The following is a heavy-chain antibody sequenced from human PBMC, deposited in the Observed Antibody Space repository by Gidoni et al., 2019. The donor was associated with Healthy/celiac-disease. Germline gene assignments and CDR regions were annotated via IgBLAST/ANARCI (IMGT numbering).Heavy chain of an antibody. CDR2: INAGNGNT. D-gene: IGHD3-22*01. V-gene: IGHV1-3*01. J-gene: IGHJ6*03. Sequence: QVQLVQSGAEVKKPGASVKVSCKASGYTFTSYAMHWVRQAPGQRLEWMGWINAGNGNTKYSQKFQGRVTITRDTSASTAYMELSSLRSEDTAVYYCARTPSYYDSSGYLYMDVWGKGTTVTVSS. CDR1: GYTFTSYA. CDR3: ARTPSYYDSSGYLYMDV.